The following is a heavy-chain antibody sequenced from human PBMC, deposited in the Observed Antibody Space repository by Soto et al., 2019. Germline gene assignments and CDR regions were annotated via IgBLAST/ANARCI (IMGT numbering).Heavy chain of an antibody. CDR2: ISSTSRYT. J-gene: IGHJ4*02. Sequence: GGSLRLSCVASGFTFTDYYMTWIRQAPGKGLEWVSYISSTSRYTNYADSVKGRFTISRDDAKNSLYLQMNSLRAEDTAVYYCARQNPPTHYYDSSGYYNTRLDYWGQGTQVTVSS. CDR3: ARQNPPTHYYDSSGYYNTRLDY. V-gene: IGHV3-11*03. D-gene: IGHD3-22*01. CDR1: GFTFTDYY.